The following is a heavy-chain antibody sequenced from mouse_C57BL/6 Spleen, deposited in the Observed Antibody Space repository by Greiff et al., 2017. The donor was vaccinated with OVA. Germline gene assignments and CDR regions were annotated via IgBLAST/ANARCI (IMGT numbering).Heavy chain of an antibody. J-gene: IGHJ1*03. V-gene: IGHV1-15*01. Sequence: VQVVESGAELVRPGASVTLSCKASGYTFTDYEMHWVKQTPVHGLEWIGAIDPETGGTAYNQKFKGKAILTADKSSSTAYMELRSLTSEDSAVYYCTRGGYYFKGYFDVWGTGTTVTVSS. D-gene: IGHD1-1*01. CDR1: GYTFTDYE. CDR3: TRGGYYFKGYFDV. CDR2: IDPETGGT.